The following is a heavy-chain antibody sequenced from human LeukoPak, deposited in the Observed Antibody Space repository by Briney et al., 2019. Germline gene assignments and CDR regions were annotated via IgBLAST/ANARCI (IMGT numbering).Heavy chain of an antibody. CDR3: ASAAGPFDN. CDR1: GFIFSTYG. D-gene: IGHD6-13*01. J-gene: IGHJ4*02. Sequence: GGSLRLSCAVSGFIFSTYGMHWVRQAPGKGPEWVAVIWFDGSNKYYADSVKGRFTISRDNSKNTLYLEMNSLRAEDTAVYYCASAAGPFDNWGQGTLVTVPS. V-gene: IGHV3-33*08. CDR2: IWFDGSNK.